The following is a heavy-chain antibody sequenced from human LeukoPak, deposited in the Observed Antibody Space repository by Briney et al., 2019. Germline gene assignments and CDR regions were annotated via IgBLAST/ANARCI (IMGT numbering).Heavy chain of an antibody. CDR1: GGSISSSSYY. Sequence: KPSETLSLTCTVSGGSISSSSYYWGWIRQPPGKGLEWIGSIYYSGSTYYNPSLKSRVTISVDTSKNQFSLKLSSVTAADTAVYYCARPSLFRRDLFDYWGQGTLVTVSS. J-gene: IGHJ4*02. CDR2: IYYSGST. CDR3: ARPSLFRRDLFDY. D-gene: IGHD3-10*01. V-gene: IGHV4-39*01.